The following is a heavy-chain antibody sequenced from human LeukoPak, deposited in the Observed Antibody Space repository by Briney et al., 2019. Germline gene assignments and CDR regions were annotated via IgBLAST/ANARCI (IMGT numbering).Heavy chain of an antibody. V-gene: IGHV4-34*01. CDR1: GGSFSGYY. CDR3: ARVNYYGSGSYYNGPLFYFDY. J-gene: IGHJ4*02. Sequence: SSETLSLTCAVYGGSFSGYYWSWIRQPPGKGLEWIGEINHSGSTNYNPSLKSRVTISVDTSKNQFSLKLSSVTAADTAVYYCARVNYYGSGSYYNGPLFYFDYWGQGTLVTVSS. D-gene: IGHD3-10*01. CDR2: INHSGST.